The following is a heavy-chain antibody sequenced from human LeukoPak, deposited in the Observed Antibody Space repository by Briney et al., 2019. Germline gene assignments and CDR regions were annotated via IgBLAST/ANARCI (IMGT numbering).Heavy chain of an antibody. Sequence: GGSLRLSCAASGFTFSSYGMHWVRQAPGKGLEWVAVISYDGSNKYYADSVKGRFTISRDNSKNTLYLQVNSLRAEDAAVYYCAKTKGYDSSGYDFDYWGQGTLVTVSS. J-gene: IGHJ4*02. CDR2: ISYDGSNK. CDR1: GFTFSSYG. V-gene: IGHV3-30*18. CDR3: AKTKGYDSSGYDFDY. D-gene: IGHD3-22*01.